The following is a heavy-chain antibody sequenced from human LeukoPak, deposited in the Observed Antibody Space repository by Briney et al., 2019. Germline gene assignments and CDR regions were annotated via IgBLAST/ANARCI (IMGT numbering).Heavy chain of an antibody. CDR1: GYTFTGYY. Sequence: ASVKVSCKASGYTFTGYYMHWVRQAPGQGLEWMGWINPNSGGTNYAQKFQGRVTMTRDTSISTAYMELSRLRSDDTAVYYCARLRYSSSWYISVYYYYYMDVWGKGTTVTISS. CDR2: INPNSGGT. V-gene: IGHV1-2*02. CDR3: ARLRYSSSWYISVYYYYYMDV. J-gene: IGHJ6*03. D-gene: IGHD6-13*01.